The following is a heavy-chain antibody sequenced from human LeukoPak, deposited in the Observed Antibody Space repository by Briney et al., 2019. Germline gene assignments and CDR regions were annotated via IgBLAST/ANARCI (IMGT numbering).Heavy chain of an antibody. D-gene: IGHD4-17*01. V-gene: IGHV3-23*01. Sequence: GGSLRLSCAASGFTFSGYAMSWVRQAPGKGLKWVSTISGGGGNTNYADSVKGRFTISRDNSKNTLYLQMNSLRAEDTAVYYCAKVGGDSDYHYYYMYVWGKGTTVTVSS. CDR3: AKVGGDSDYHYYYMYV. CDR1: GFTFSGYA. CDR2: ISGGGGNT. J-gene: IGHJ6*03.